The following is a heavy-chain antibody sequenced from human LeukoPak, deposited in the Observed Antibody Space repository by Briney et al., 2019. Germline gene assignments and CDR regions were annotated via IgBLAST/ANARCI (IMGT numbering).Heavy chain of an antibody. CDR3: ARHSGYSSSWYLG. V-gene: IGHV3-21*01. CDR1: GFTFSSYS. D-gene: IGHD6-13*01. J-gene: IGHJ4*02. CDR2: ISSSSSYI. Sequence: TGGPLRLSCAASGFTFSSYSMNWVRQAPGKGLEWVSSISSSSSYIYYADSVKGRFTISRDNAKNPLYLQMNSLRAEDTAVYYCARHSGYSSSWYLGWGQGTLVTVSS.